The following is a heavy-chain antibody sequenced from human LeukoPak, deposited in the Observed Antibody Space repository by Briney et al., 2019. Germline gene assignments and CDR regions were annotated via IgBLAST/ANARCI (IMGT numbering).Heavy chain of an antibody. CDR3: TRAIRHQLLSDY. CDR2: MNPESGGT. Sequence: ASVKVSCKASVYTFVDYDINWMRQATGQGPEWMGWMNPESGGTGYAQKFQGRVTMTRDTSIRTAYMELSGLRLEDTAVYFCTRAIRHQLLSDYWGQGTLVTVSS. J-gene: IGHJ4*02. CDR1: VYTFVDYD. V-gene: IGHV1-8*01. D-gene: IGHD2-2*01.